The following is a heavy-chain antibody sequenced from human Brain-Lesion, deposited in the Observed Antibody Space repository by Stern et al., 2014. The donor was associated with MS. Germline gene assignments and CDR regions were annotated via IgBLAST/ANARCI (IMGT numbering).Heavy chain of an antibody. CDR3: AADPTTGSSSWYYIPNWFDP. D-gene: IGHD6-13*01. Sequence: QLVQSGPEVKKPGTSVKVSCKASGFTFTSSAVQWVRKARGQRLEWIGWIVVGSGNTNYAQKFQERVTITRDMSTSTAYMELSSLRSEDTAVYYCAADPTTGSSSWYYIPNWFDPWGQGTLVTVSS. CDR2: IVVGSGNT. J-gene: IGHJ5*02. CDR1: GFTFTSSA. V-gene: IGHV1-58*01.